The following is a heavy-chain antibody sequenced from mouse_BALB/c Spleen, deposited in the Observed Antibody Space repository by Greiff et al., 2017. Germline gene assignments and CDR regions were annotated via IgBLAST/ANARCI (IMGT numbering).Heavy chain of an antibody. D-gene: IGHD2-14*01. J-gene: IGHJ3*01. Sequence: QVQLKESGPELVRPGVSVKISCKGSGYTFTDYAMHWVKQSHAKSLEWIGVISTYYGNTNYNQKFKGKATMTVDKSSSTAYMELARLTSEDSAIHYCARGDRYDGGAWFAYWGQGTLVTVSA. CDR2: ISTYYGNT. V-gene: IGHV1-67*01. CDR1: GYTFTDYA. CDR3: ARGDRYDGGAWFAY.